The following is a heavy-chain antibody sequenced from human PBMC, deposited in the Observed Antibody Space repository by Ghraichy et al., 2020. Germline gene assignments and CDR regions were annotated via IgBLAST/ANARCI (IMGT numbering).Heavy chain of an antibody. Sequence: SEPLSLTCTVSGGSISSSSYYWGWIRQPPGKGLEWIGNIYYSGSTYYNPSLKSRVTITVDTSKNQFSLKLSSVTTADTAVYYCARQGWQNWFDPWGQGTLVTVSS. CDR3: ARQGWQNWFDP. CDR1: GGSISSSSYY. D-gene: IGHD2-15*01. V-gene: IGHV4-39*01. CDR2: IYYSGST. J-gene: IGHJ5*02.